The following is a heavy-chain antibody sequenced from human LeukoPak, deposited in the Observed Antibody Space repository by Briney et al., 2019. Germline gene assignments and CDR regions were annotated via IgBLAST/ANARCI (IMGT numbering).Heavy chain of an antibody. CDR3: VSGNWDSSSWYYFDY. D-gene: IGHD6-13*01. J-gene: IGHJ4*02. CDR2: IIYSGNT. CDR1: SGSISSTSYY. Sequence: SETLSLTCTASSGSISSTSYYWGWIRQPPGRGLEWIGGIIYSGNTYYNPSLKSRVTISVDTTKNQFSLKLTSVTAADTAVYFCVSGNWDSSSWYYFDYWGQGTLVTVSS. V-gene: IGHV4-39*01.